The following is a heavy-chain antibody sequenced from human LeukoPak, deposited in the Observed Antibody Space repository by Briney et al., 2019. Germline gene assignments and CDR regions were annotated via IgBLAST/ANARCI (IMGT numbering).Heavy chain of an antibody. Sequence: GGSLGLSCAASGFTFSSYAMHWVRQAPGKGLEWVAVISYDGSNKYYADSVKGRFTISRDNSKNTLYLQMNSLRAEDTAVYYCARSGYCSSTSCYTDPFDYWGQGTLVTVSS. CDR1: GFTFSSYA. V-gene: IGHV3-30-3*01. CDR3: ARSGYCSSTSCYTDPFDY. CDR2: ISYDGSNK. J-gene: IGHJ4*02. D-gene: IGHD2-2*02.